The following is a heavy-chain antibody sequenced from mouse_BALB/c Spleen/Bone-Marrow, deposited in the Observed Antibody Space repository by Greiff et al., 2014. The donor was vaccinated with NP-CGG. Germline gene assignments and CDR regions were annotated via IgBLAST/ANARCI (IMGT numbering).Heavy chain of an antibody. CDR1: GYAFSSSW. D-gene: IGHD1-1*01. J-gene: IGHJ2*01. Sequence: VQLQESGPELVKPGASVKISCKASGYAFSSSWMNWVKQRPGQGLEWIGRIYPGDGDTNYNGKFKGKATLTADKSSSTAYMQLSSLTSVDSAVYFCARDHGSSYGGVDYWGQGTTLTGSS. CDR2: IYPGDGDT. V-gene: IGHV1-82*01. CDR3: ARDHGSSYGGVDY.